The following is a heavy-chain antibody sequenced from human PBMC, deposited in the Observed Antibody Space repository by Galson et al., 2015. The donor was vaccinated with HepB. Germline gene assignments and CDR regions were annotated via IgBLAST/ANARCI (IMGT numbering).Heavy chain of an antibody. CDR2: ISNDGSET. CDR3: VKMEVVH. J-gene: IGHJ4*02. CDR1: GFTFRNYP. D-gene: IGHD2-15*01. Sequence: SLRLPCAASGFTFRNYPMHWVRQAPGKGLEYVSGISNDGSETYYSDSVKGRFTISRDNSQNTLFLHMTNMGPDDTAFYFCVKMEVVHWGQGTLVTVSS. V-gene: IGHV3-64D*06.